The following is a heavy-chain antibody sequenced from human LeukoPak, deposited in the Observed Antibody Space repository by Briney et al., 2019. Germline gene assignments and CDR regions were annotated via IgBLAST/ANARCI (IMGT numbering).Heavy chain of an antibody. CDR3: VSGNDPDSTWENYRLDAFDI. Sequence: GGSLRLSCAASGYTFSHYSVNWVRQAPGKGLEWVSSISSTSDYKYYADSVKGRFTISRDNTKSSLYLQMNSLRAEDTAVYYCVSGNDPDSTWENYRLDAFDIWGQGTTLIVSS. CDR2: ISSTSDYK. J-gene: IGHJ3*02. D-gene: IGHD3-16*02. V-gene: IGHV3-21*01. CDR1: GYTFSHYS.